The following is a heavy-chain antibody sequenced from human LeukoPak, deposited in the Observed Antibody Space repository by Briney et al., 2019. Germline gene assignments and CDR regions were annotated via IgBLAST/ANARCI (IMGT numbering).Heavy chain of an antibody. Sequence: NPGGSLRLSCAASGFTFSSYGMHWVRQAPGKGLEWVAVIWYDGSNKYYADSVKGRFTISRDNSKNTLYLQMNSLRAEDTAVYYCARELVAAAGPAWFDPWGQGTLVTVSS. CDR1: GFTFSSYG. CDR3: ARELVAAAGPAWFDP. CDR2: IWYDGSNK. D-gene: IGHD6-13*01. V-gene: IGHV3-33*01. J-gene: IGHJ5*02.